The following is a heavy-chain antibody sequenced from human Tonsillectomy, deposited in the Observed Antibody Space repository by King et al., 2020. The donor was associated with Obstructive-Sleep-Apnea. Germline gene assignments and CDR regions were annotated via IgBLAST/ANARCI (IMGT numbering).Heavy chain of an antibody. CDR1: GFTFSSYA. Sequence: VQLVESGGGLVQPGGSLRLSCSASGFTFSSYAMHWVRQAPGKGLEYVSAISSNGGSTYYADSVKGRFTISRDNSKNTLYLQMSSLRAEDTAVYYCVKNREGEGYSSGWWDYYYYYGMDVWGQGTTVTVSS. J-gene: IGHJ6*02. CDR3: VKNREGEGYSSGWWDYYYYYGMDV. D-gene: IGHD6-19*01. V-gene: IGHV3-64D*06. CDR2: ISSNGGST.